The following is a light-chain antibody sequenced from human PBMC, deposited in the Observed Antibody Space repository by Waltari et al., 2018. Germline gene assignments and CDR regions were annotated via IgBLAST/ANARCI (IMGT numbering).Light chain of an antibody. CDR3: QQSTNWPYT. CDR2: GAD. Sequence: ETVMTQSPATLSVSPGERVTLSCRDSRRISSNLAWYQQKPGQAPRLLIYGADTRATGIPARFSGSGSGTEFTLTISSLQSEDFAVYYCQQSTNWPYTFGQGTRLEIK. CDR1: RRISSN. V-gene: IGKV3-15*01. J-gene: IGKJ2*01.